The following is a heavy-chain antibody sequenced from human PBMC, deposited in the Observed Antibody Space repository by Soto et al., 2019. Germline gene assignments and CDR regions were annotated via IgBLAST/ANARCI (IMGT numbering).Heavy chain of an antibody. CDR2: ISYDGSDK. CDR3: AKGVPSPTQHAFDI. J-gene: IGHJ3*02. V-gene: IGHV3-30*18. CDR1: GFSFCSYD. Sequence: QVHLVESGGGVVQPGRSLRLSCAASGFSFCSYDMHWVRQAPGKGLEWVAMISYDGSDKYFSDSVKGRLTISRDNSKNTVSLEMNSLRTKDTAAYYCAKGVPSPTQHAFDIWGQGTMVTVSS.